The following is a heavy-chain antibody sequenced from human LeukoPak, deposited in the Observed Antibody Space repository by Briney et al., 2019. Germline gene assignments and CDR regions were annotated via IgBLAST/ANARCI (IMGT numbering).Heavy chain of an antibody. D-gene: IGHD5-18*01. CDR3: ARHSYGANWFDP. V-gene: IGHV4-4*07. Sequence: SETLSLTCTVSGGSISSYYWSWIRQPAGKGLEWIGRIYTSGSTNYNRSLKSRVTISVDTSKNQFSLKLSSVTAADTAVYYCARHSYGANWFDPWDQGTLVTVSS. CDR1: GGSISSYY. J-gene: IGHJ5*02. CDR2: IYTSGST.